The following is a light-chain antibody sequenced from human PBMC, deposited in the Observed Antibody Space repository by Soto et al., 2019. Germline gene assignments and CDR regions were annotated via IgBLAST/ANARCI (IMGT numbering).Light chain of an antibody. Sequence: QSALTQPASVSGSPGQSITISCTGTSSDVGAYNYVSWYQQYPGKAPKLMIYGVTNRPSGVSNRFSGSKTGNTASLTISGLQAEDEDDYYCFSHRGGDSHVFGTGTKVTVL. J-gene: IGLJ1*01. CDR1: SSDVGAYNY. V-gene: IGLV2-14*01. CDR2: GVT. CDR3: FSHRGGDSHV.